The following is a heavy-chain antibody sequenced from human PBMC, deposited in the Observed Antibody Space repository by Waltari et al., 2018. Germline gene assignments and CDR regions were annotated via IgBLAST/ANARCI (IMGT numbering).Heavy chain of an antibody. CDR2: ISSGGTNM. D-gene: IGHD3-10*01. Sequence: EVQLVESGGGLVQPGGSLRLSCVASGFTFGSYDMNWVRQAPGKGLEWVSYISSGGTNMFYAESVKGRFTISRDNAKNSLYLHMNSLRVEDTAVYYCARERSVTGKGNLDYWGQGTLVTVSS. J-gene: IGHJ4*02. CDR3: ARERSVTGKGNLDY. V-gene: IGHV3-48*03. CDR1: GFTFGSYD.